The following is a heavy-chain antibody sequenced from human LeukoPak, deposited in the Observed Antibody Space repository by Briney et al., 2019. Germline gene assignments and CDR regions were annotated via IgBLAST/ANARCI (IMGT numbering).Heavy chain of an antibody. J-gene: IGHJ4*02. D-gene: IGHD2-2*01. Sequence: SQTLSLTCTVSGGSISSGGYYWSWIRQHPGKGLEWIGYIYYSGSTYYNPSLKSRVTISVDTSKNQFSLKLSSVTAADTAVYYCAWSGSTSYHPFDYWGQETLVTVSS. CDR3: AWSGSTSYHPFDY. CDR2: IYYSGST. V-gene: IGHV4-31*03. CDR1: GGSISSGGYY.